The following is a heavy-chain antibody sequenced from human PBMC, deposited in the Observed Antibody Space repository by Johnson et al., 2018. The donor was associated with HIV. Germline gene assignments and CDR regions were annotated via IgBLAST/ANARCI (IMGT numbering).Heavy chain of an antibody. Sequence: MQLVESGGGLIQPGRSLRLSCAASGFTFSTYDMHWVRQAPGKGLEWVAVISYDGANKYYADSVKGRFTISRDNSKNTLYLQMNSLTTEDTAVYYCARVLESKVAAGSWAFDIWGQGTMVTVSS. D-gene: IGHD6-13*01. CDR3: ARVLESKVAAGSWAFDI. V-gene: IGHV3-30-3*01. CDR2: ISYDGANK. CDR1: GFTFSTYD. J-gene: IGHJ3*02.